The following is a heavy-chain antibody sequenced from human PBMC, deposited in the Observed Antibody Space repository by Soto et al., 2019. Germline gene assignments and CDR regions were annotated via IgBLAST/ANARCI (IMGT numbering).Heavy chain of an antibody. J-gene: IGHJ5*02. Sequence: ETLSLTCTVSGGSISSYYWSWIRQPPGKALEWIGYIFYSGSTSYNPSLKSRVTISVDTAKNQVSLKLSSVTAADTVVYYCASHDSSSWWGWFDPWGQGTLGTVSS. CDR3: ASHDSSSWWGWFDP. CDR2: IFYSGST. CDR1: GGSISSYY. D-gene: IGHD6-13*01. V-gene: IGHV4-59*08.